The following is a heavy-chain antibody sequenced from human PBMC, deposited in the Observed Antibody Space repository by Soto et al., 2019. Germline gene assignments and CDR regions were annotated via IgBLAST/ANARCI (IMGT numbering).Heavy chain of an antibody. CDR2: IFFTGAI. CDR1: GDSVTFGHHY. Sequence: QVQLQESGPGLVKPSGTLSLICIVSGDSVTFGHHYWSWIRQPPGKGLEWIGHIFFTGAINYSPSLKSRVTMSVDSSKSQFSLNLTSVSAADSAIHYCARARPDSAGSSLGRRLDVWGQGTTVTVSS. V-gene: IGHV4-61*01. J-gene: IGHJ6*02. CDR3: ARARPDSAGSSLGRRLDV. D-gene: IGHD3-10*01.